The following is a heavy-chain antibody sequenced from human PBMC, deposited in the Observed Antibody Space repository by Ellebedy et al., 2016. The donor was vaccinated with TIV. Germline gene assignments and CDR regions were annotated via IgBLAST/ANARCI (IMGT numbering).Heavy chain of an antibody. CDR2: ISYDGGRE. V-gene: IGHV3-30*19. Sequence: GGSLRLSXVGSGFSFSSYGIHWVRQAPGKGLEWVAVISYDGGREFYADSVRGRFTISRDNSRNTLYIQMNNLGPEDTAIYYCAKDYGTGWYGAFDFWGQGTLVTVSS. CDR3: AKDYGTGWYGAFDF. CDR1: GFSFSSYG. D-gene: IGHD6-19*01. J-gene: IGHJ4*02.